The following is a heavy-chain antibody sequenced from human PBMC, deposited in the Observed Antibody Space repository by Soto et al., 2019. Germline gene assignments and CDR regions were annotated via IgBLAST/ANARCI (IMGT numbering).Heavy chain of an antibody. CDR1: GFTFSSYA. D-gene: IGHD2-15*01. J-gene: IGHJ4*02. Sequence: QVQLVESGGGVVQPGRSLRLSCAASGFTFSSYAMHWVRQAPGKGLEWVAVMSYDGSNKYYADSVKGRFTISRDNSKHTLYLHMNSLRAEDTAVYYCARFKGWSGGRCYPYFDYWGQGTMVTVSS. V-gene: IGHV3-30-3*01. CDR2: MSYDGSNK. CDR3: ARFKGWSGGRCYPYFDY.